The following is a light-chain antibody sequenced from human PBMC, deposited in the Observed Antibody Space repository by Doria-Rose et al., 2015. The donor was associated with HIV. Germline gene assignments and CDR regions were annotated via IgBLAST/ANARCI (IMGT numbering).Light chain of an antibody. Sequence: EIVLTQSPGTLSLSPGERATLSCRASQRVKSSYLAWYQQKPGQAPRLLIYDASTRATGIPDRFSGSGSGTDSTLTISRLEPEDVAVYYCQQYSTSRGTFGQGTRLEIK. CDR3: QQYSTSRGT. CDR2: DAS. J-gene: IGKJ5*01. CDR1: QRVKSSY. V-gene: IGKV3-20*01.